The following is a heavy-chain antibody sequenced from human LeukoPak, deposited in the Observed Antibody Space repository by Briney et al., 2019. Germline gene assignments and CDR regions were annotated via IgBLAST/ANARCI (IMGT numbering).Heavy chain of an antibody. CDR2: INPNSGGT. J-gene: IGHJ3*02. D-gene: IGHD3-22*01. V-gene: IGHV1-2*02. CDR1: GYTFTGYY. CDR3: ARYHYYDSSGYYYYDAFDI. Sequence: ASVKVSCKASGYTFTGYYMHWVRQAPGQGLEWMGWINPNSGGTNYAQKFQGRVTMTRDTSISTAYMELSRLRSDDAAVYYCARYHYYDSSGYYYYDAFDIWGQGTMVTVSS.